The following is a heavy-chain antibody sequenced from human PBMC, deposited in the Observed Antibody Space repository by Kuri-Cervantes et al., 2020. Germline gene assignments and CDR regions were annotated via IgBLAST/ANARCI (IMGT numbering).Heavy chain of an antibody. Sequence: TXGDXAXXWVRQAPGMGXEWVXXIRSXXYGXXTEYAXXXKGRXXISRDDXXXIAYLXMXSXXTEXXAVYXCTRHXVVVAXIVFDYWGQGTLVTVSS. CDR2: IRSXXYGXXT. D-gene: IGHD2-15*01. J-gene: IGHJ4*02. V-gene: IGHV3-49*04. CDR1: TXGDXA. CDR3: TRHXVVVAXIVFDY.